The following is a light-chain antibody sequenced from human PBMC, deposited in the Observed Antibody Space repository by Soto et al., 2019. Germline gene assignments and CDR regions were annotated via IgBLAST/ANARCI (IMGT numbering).Light chain of an antibody. J-gene: IGLJ3*02. CDR3: SSYTSTNSWV. CDR1: SSDVGGYNY. Sequence: QSVLTQSASVSGSPGQSITISCTGTSSDVGGYNYVSWYQQHPGKAPKLIIYDVSNRSSGVSTRFSGSKSGNTASLTISGLQAEDEADYSCSSYTSTNSWVFGGGTKVTVL. CDR2: DVS. V-gene: IGLV2-14*01.